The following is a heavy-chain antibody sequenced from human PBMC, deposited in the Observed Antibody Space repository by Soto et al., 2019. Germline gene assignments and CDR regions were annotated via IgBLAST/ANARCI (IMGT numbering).Heavy chain of an antibody. CDR2: IYWDDDK. V-gene: IGHV2-5*02. J-gene: IGHJ4*02. Sequence: QITLKESGPTLVEPTQTLTLTCTFSGFSLSTSGVGVGWVRQPPGKALEWLAFIYWDDDKRYSPSLTSRLTITKVTSINQVVLIMTTMDPVDTATYYCAHRVPYSSNWNAGYFDHWGQGTLVTVSS. CDR3: AHRVPYSSNWNAGYFDH. CDR1: GFSLSTSGVG. D-gene: IGHD6-13*01.